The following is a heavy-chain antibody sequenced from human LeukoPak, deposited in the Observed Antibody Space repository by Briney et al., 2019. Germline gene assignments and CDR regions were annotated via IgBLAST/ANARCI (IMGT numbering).Heavy chain of an antibody. J-gene: IGHJ6*03. CDR3: EGSGNIADPYHYYIDA. CDR1: AFTFSTYN. D-gene: IGHD2/OR15-2a*01. Sequence: SLRLSCAVSAFTFSTYNMNGGRQAPGEGLWSVSDISSTSSNIYYADSVTSRLNISRDNVTQSLYLQMTSLRAEDKAVYYCEGSGNIADPYHYYIDAWGQGTPVTVSS. V-gene: IGHV3-48*01. CDR2: ISSTSSNI.